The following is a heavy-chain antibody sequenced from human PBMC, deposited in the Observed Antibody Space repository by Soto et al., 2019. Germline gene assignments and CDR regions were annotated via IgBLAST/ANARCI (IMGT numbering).Heavy chain of an antibody. V-gene: IGHV4-34*01. D-gene: IGHD3-16*02. CDR3: ARVFMITFGGVIVGDWFDP. CDR2: INHSGST. CDR1: GGSFSGYY. J-gene: IGHJ5*02. Sequence: QVQLQQWGAGLLKPSETLSLTCAVYGGSFSGYYWSWIRQPPGKGLEWIGEINHSGSTNYNPSLKSRVTISVATSKNQFSLKLSSVTAADTAVYYCARVFMITFGGVIVGDWFDPWGQGTLVTVSS.